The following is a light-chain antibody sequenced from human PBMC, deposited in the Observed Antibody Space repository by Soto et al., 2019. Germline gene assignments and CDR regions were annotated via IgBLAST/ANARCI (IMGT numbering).Light chain of an antibody. CDR2: DVN. J-gene: IGLJ1*01. CDR3: SSYTGTSTFV. Sequence: QSALTQPASVSGSPGQSITISCTGTSRDVSGYDYVSWYQQLPGKAPKLMIYDVNNRPSGVSNRFSGSKSGNTASLTISGLQAEDEADYYCSSYTGTSTFVFGGGTKVTVL. CDR1: SRDVSGYDY. V-gene: IGLV2-14*01.